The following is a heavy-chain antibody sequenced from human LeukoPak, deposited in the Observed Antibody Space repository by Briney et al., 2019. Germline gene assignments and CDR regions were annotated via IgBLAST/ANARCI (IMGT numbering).Heavy chain of an antibody. D-gene: IGHD6-13*01. CDR3: ARDGHSSAGYVHY. CDR2: ISSSSSXI. CDR1: GFTFSSYS. Sequence: PGGSLRLSCAASGFTFSSYSMNWVRQAPGKXXXXXSSISSSSSXIYYADSVKGRXTISRDNAKNSLYPQMNSLRAEDTAVYYCARDGHSSAGYVHYWGQGTLVTVSS. V-gene: IGHV3-21*01. J-gene: IGHJ4*02.